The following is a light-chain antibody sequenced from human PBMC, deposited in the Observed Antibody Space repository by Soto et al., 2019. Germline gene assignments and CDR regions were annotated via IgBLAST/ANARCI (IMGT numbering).Light chain of an antibody. CDR3: QQRSNWPPIT. CDR2: KAS. Sequence: DIQMTQSPSTLSASIGDRVAITCRASDNIGPWVAWYQQKPGKAPKLLIYKASTLETGAPSRFAGSGSGTGFTLTITRLQPDDFATYYCQQRSNWPPITFGQGTRLEIK. J-gene: IGKJ5*01. CDR1: DNIGPW. V-gene: IGKV1-5*03.